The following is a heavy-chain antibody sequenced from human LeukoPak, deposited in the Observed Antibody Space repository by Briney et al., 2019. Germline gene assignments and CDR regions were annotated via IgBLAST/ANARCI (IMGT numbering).Heavy chain of an antibody. CDR3: AREDYYGSGSYSPNWSDP. D-gene: IGHD3-10*01. CDR2: TYYRSKWYN. V-gene: IGHV6-1*01. J-gene: IGHJ5*02. CDR1: GDSVSSNSAA. Sequence: SQTLSLTCAISGDSVSSNSAAWNWIRQSPSRGLEWLGRTYYRSKWYNDYAISVKSRITINPDTSKNQFSPQLNSVTPEDTAVYYCAREDYYGSGSYSPNWSDPWGQGTLVTVSS.